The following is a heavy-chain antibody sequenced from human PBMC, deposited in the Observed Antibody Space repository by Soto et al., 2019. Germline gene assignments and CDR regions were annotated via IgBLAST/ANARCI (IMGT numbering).Heavy chain of an antibody. V-gene: IGHV3-74*01. CDR2: INSDGSST. CDR1: GFTFSSYW. J-gene: IGHJ4*02. D-gene: IGHD6-19*01. Sequence: GGSLRLSCAASGFTFSSYWMHWVRQAPGKGLVWVTRINSDGSSTSYAGSVKGRFTISRDNAKNTLYLQMNSLRAEDTAVYYCARSPAVAGTSGLIDWGQGTLVTVSS. CDR3: ARSPAVAGTSGLID.